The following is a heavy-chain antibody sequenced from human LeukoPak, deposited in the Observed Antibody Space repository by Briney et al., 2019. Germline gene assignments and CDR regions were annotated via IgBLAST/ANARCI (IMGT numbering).Heavy chain of an antibody. V-gene: IGHV1-8*02. Sequence: GASVKVSCKASGYTFTSYGISWVRQATGQGLEWMGWMNPNSGNTGYAQKFQGRVTMTRNTSISTAYMELSSLRSEDTAVYYCARDYDSSGYEVDYWGQGTLVTVSS. CDR1: GYTFTSYG. D-gene: IGHD3-22*01. J-gene: IGHJ4*02. CDR3: ARDYDSSGYEVDY. CDR2: MNPNSGNT.